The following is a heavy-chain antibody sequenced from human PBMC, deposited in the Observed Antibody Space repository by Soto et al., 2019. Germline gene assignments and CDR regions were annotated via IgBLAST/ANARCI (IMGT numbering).Heavy chain of an antibody. CDR3: ARDRGSGSYYARFDY. J-gene: IGHJ4*02. V-gene: IGHV1-18*01. CDR1: GYTFTTYG. D-gene: IGHD1-26*01. Sequence: ASVKVSCKASGYTFTTYGISWVRQAPGQGLEWMGWISSYNGNTNYAQKLQDRVTMTTDTSTNIAYMELRSLRSDDTAVFYCARDRGSGSYYARFDYWGQGTLVTVSS. CDR2: ISSYNGNT.